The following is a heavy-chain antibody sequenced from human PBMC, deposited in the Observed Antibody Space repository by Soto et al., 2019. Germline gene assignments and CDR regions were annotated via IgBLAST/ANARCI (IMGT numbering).Heavy chain of an antibody. CDR1: GFIFGSYA. CDR3: AHPRGYGVFDAVDI. V-gene: IGHV3-23*01. J-gene: IGHJ3*02. Sequence: EVQLLESGGGLVQPGGSLRLSCAASGFIFGSYAMNWVRQAPGKGLELVAAIDQSGGTTYYAESVRGRVANSRDNSINTLYLQMSSLRAEDTALYYCAHPRGYGVFDAVDIWGQGTMVTVSS. D-gene: IGHD2-8*01. CDR2: IDQSGGTT.